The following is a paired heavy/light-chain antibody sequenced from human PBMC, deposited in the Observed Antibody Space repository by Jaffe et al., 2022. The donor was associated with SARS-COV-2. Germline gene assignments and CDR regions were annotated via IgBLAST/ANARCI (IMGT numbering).Light chain of an antibody. CDR2: TPS. J-gene: IGKJ2*01. CDR3: LQDYTYPYT. CDR1: QDIRSN. V-gene: IGKV1-6*01. Sequence: AIQMTQSPSSLSASVGDRVTITCRASQDIRSNVAWYQQKPGKAPEFFIYTPSTSQRFSGSGTGTDFTLTISSLQPEDSATYYCLQDYTYPYTFGQGTKLEIK.
Heavy chain of an antibody. Sequence: ELPLVESGGGLVQPGESLRLSCVVSQFTFRNYAMSWVRQAPGKGLEWVSGISSGGGTYYADSAKGRFTISRDNSMNTLYLQMNSLRADDTAVYYCMKEPEYWGRGTLVTVSS. J-gene: IGHJ4*02. CDR2: ISSGGGT. CDR3: MKEPEY. CDR1: QFTFRNYA. V-gene: IGHV3-23*04.